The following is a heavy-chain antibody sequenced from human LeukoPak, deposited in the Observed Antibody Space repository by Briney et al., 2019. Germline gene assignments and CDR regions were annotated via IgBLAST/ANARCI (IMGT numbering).Heavy chain of an antibody. J-gene: IGHJ5*02. CDR2: INHSGST. CDR1: GGSFSGYY. Sequence: SETLSLTCAVYGGSFSGYYWSWIRQPPGKGLEWIGEINHSGSTNYNPSLKSRVTISVDTSKNQFSLKLSSVTAADTAVYYCARGGEYSSSSGSSWGQRTLVTVSS. D-gene: IGHD6-6*01. CDR3: ARGGEYSSSSGSS. V-gene: IGHV4-34*01.